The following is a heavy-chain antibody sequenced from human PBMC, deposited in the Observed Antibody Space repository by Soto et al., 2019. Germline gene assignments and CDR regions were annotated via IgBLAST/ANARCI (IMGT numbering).Heavy chain of an antibody. CDR2: IKSKTDGGTT. Sequence: GGSLRLSCAASGFTFSNAWMNWVRQAPGKGLEWVGRIKSKTDGGTTDYAAPVKGRFTISRDDSKNTLYLQMNSLKTEDTAVYYCTTDRPYYDILTGYYPEFDYWGQGTLVTVSS. J-gene: IGHJ4*02. CDR3: TTDRPYYDILTGYYPEFDY. CDR1: GFTFSNAW. V-gene: IGHV3-15*07. D-gene: IGHD3-9*01.